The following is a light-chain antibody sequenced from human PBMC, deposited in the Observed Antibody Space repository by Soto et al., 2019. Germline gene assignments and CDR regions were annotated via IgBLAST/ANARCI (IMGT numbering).Light chain of an antibody. V-gene: IGLV2-8*01. CDR3: SSYAGSNILV. Sequence: QSVLTQPPSASGSPGRSITISCTGTSSDVGGYNYVSWYQQHPGSAPKLIIHEVNKRPSGVPDRFSGSKSGNTASLTVTGLQAEDEADYYCSSYAGSNILVFGEGTKLTVL. CDR2: EVN. CDR1: SSDVGGYNY. J-gene: IGLJ2*01.